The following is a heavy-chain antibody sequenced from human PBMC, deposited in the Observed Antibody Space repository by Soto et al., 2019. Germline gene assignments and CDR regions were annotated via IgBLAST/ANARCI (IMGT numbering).Heavy chain of an antibody. CDR2: IIPIFGTT. Sequence: QVQLVQSGAEVKKPGSSVKVSCKASGGTFSNYAISWVRQAPGQGLEWMGGIIPIFGTTNYAQKFQGRVTLTADESTSTSYMELSSLRSEDTAVYYCARVDGYNCNSYFDYWGQGTPVTVSS. J-gene: IGHJ4*02. D-gene: IGHD1-20*01. V-gene: IGHV1-69*01. CDR3: ARVDGYNCNSYFDY. CDR1: GGTFSNYA.